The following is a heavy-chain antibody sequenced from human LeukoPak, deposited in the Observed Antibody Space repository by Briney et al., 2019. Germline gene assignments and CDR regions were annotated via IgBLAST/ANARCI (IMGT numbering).Heavy chain of an antibody. CDR3: ASETEIGNYDAFDI. J-gene: IGHJ3*02. V-gene: IGHV3-48*03. CDR1: GFPFSTYA. D-gene: IGHD1-7*01. Sequence: GGSLRLSCAASGFPFSTYAMSWVRQAPGKGLEWVSYISSGGSTIYYADSVKGRFTVSRDNAENSLYLQMNSLRAEDTAVYYCASETEIGNYDAFDIWGQGTMVTVSS. CDR2: ISSGGSTI.